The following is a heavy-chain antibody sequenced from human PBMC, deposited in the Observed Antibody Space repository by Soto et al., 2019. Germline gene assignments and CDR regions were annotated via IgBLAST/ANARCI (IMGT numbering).Heavy chain of an antibody. CDR3: ARGDIVVVVASDYYGMDV. D-gene: IGHD2-15*01. V-gene: IGHV1-18*01. CDR1: GYTFTSYG. J-gene: IGHJ6*02. CDR2: ISAYNGNT. Sequence: GASVKVSCMASGYTFTSYGISWVRQAPGQGLEWMGWISAYNGNTNYAQKLQGRVTMTTDTSTSTAYMELRSLRSDDTAVYYCARGDIVVVVASDYYGMDVWGQGTTVTVSS.